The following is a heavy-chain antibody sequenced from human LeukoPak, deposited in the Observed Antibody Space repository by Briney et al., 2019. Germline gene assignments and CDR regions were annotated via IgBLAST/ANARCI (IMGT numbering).Heavy chain of an antibody. CDR3: AKVRFSDSGRDGLDS. V-gene: IGHV3-30*02. D-gene: IGHD5-12*01. CDR2: IRYDGSNK. Sequence: GGSLRLSCAASGSSFSSYGMHWVRQASGRGLEWVAFIRYDGSNKDYADSVKGRFTISRDNSKNTLYLEMNSLRAEDTAVYHCAKVRFSDSGRDGLDSWGQGTLVTVSS. CDR1: GSSFSSYG. J-gene: IGHJ5*01.